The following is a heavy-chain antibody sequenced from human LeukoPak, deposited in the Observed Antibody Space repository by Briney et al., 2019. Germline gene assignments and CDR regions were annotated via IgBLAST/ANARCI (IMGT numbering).Heavy chain of an antibody. CDR3: AKEGSTTHLDY. CDR1: GFTFSSYG. CDR2: ISYDGSNK. J-gene: IGHJ4*02. Sequence: GSLRLSCAASGFTFSSYGMHWVRQAPGKGLEWVAVISYDGSNKYYADSVKGRFTISRDNSKNTLYLQMNSLRAEDTAVYYCAKEGSTTHLDYWGQGTLVTVSS. D-gene: IGHD5/OR15-5a*01. V-gene: IGHV3-30*18.